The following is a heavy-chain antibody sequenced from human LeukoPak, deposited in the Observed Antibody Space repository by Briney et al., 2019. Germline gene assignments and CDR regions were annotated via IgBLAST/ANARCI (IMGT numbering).Heavy chain of an antibody. D-gene: IGHD6-25*01. CDR2: MNPNSGNT. J-gene: IGHJ4*02. V-gene: IGHV1-8*01. CDR1: GYTFTNND. Sequence: GASVKVSFTASGYTFTNNDINWVRQAPGQGLEWMGWMNPNSGNTGYVQKFQGRVTMTRNTSISAAYMELSSLRSDDTAVYYCAQREAGFDYWGQGTLVTVSS. CDR3: AQREAGFDY.